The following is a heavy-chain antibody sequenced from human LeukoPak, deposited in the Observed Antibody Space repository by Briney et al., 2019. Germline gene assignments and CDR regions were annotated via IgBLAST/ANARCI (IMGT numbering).Heavy chain of an antibody. J-gene: IGHJ4*02. CDR2: IRSKAYGGTT. CDR3: TRDPYQPLLYGDY. D-gene: IGHD2-2*02. CDR1: GFTFSSYA. V-gene: IGHV3-49*04. Sequence: GGSLRLSCAASGFTFSSYAMSWVRQAPGKGLEWVGFIRSKAYGGTTEYAASVKGRFTISRDDSKSIAYLQMNSLKTEDTAVYYCTRDPYQPLLYGDYWGQGTLVTVSS.